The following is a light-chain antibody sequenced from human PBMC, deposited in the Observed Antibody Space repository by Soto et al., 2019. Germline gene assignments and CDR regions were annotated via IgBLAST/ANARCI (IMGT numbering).Light chain of an antibody. CDR2: CTS. CDR1: QSVASAY. Sequence: PGERVTLSCMATQSVASAYLAWYQPKPGQAPRLLIYCTSSRAAGIPDRFSGSGSGTDFTLTISRLEPEDFAVYYCQHYATSLWTFGQGTKVES. V-gene: IGKV3-20*01. J-gene: IGKJ1*01. CDR3: QHYATSLWT.